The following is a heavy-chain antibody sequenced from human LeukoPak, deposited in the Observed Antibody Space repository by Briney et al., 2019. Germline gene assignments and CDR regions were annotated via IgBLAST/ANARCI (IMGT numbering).Heavy chain of an antibody. CDR1: GFTCSDYS. D-gene: IGHD4-11*01. CDR3: VRGVPKTSYYYYYMDV. J-gene: IGHJ6*03. Sequence: GGSLRLSCAGSGFTCSDYSMNWVRQAPGKGLKGVSYISSSGFTINYADSVKGRFTISRDNAKNSLYLQMNSLRAEDTAVYYCVRGVPKTSYYYYYMDVWGKGTTVTVSS. V-gene: IGHV3-48*01. CDR2: ISSSGFTI.